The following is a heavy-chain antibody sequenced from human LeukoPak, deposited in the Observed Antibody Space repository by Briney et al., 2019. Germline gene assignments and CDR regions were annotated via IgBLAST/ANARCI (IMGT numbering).Heavy chain of an antibody. D-gene: IGHD2-2*01. CDR2: INHSGST. CDR1: GGSFSGYY. Sequence: SETLSLTCAVYGGSFSGYYWSWIRQPPGKGLEWIGEINHSGSTNYNPSLKSRVTISVDASKNQFSLKLSSVTAADKAVYYCAGSSSTSRDGLGYWGQGTLVTVSS. V-gene: IGHV4-34*01. J-gene: IGHJ4*02. CDR3: AGSSSTSRDGLGY.